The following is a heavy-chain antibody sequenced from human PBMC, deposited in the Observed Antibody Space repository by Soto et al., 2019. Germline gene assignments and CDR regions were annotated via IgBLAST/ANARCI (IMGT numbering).Heavy chain of an antibody. D-gene: IGHD1-1*01. V-gene: IGHV3-15*01. Sequence: PGGSLRLSCAASGLTFSDAWMSWVRQVPGKGLEWVGRIKSKASGGTADYAAPVRGRFTISRDDSKNTVYLQMNSLKTEDTAVYYCAHQHDFVSFFHYWGQGTLVTVSS. CDR2: IKSKASGGTA. J-gene: IGHJ4*02. CDR3: AHQHDFVSFFHY. CDR1: GLTFSDAW.